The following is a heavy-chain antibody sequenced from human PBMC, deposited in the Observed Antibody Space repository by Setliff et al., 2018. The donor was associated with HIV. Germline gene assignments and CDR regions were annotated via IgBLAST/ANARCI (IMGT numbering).Heavy chain of an antibody. Sequence: SETLSLTCAVFGGSFTDIGGSFTDYYWIWIRQAPGKGLEWIGEISHSGSTHYNPSLRRRFTISVDTSKNQFSLKVNSVTAADTAVYYCARGARLMAADRDRWDYYYMGVWGKGTTVTVSS. D-gene: IGHD1-26*01. CDR3: ARGARLMAADRDRWDYYYMGV. CDR2: ISHSGST. CDR1: GGSFTDIGGSFTDYY. J-gene: IGHJ6*03. V-gene: IGHV4-34*01.